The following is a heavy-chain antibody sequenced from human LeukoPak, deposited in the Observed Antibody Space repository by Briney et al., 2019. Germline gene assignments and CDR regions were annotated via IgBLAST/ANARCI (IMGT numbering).Heavy chain of an antibody. V-gene: IGHV4-30-2*01. CDR3: ARGEQQLDGVDY. CDR2: IYHSGST. J-gene: IGHJ4*02. CDR1: GGSISSGGYS. Sequence: ASETLSLTCAVSGGSISSGGYSWSWIRQPPGKGLEWIGYIYHSGSTYYNPSLKSRVTISVDRSKNQFSLKLSSVTAADTAVYYCARGEQQLDGVDYWGQGTLVTVSS. D-gene: IGHD6-13*01.